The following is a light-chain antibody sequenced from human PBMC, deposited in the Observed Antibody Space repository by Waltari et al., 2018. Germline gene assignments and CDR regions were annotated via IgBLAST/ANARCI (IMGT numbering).Light chain of an antibody. Sequence: DIQMTQSPSSLSASMGDRVTITCRASQGIGNALGWFQQKPGRAPKRLIYGASTLQSGVPSRFSVSGSGTEFTLTISSLQPEDFATYYCLQHNSYSYTFGQGTKLDIK. J-gene: IGKJ2*01. CDR1: QGIGNA. CDR3: LQHNSYSYT. V-gene: IGKV1-17*01. CDR2: GAS.